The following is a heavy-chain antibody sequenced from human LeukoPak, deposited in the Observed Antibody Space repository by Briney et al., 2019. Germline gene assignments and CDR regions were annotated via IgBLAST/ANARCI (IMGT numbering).Heavy chain of an antibody. J-gene: IGHJ4*02. D-gene: IGHD1/OR15-1a*01. CDR1: GYTFTGYY. CDR3: ARGGLEHPDY. Sequence: ASVKVSCKASGYTFTGYYMHWVRQAPGQGLEWMGWINPNSGNTGYAQKFQGRVTITRNTSISTAYMELSSLRSEDTAVYYCARGGLEHPDYWGQGTLVTVSS. V-gene: IGHV1-8*03. CDR2: INPNSGNT.